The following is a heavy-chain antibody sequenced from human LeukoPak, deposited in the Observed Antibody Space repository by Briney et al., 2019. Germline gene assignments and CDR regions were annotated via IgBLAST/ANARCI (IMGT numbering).Heavy chain of an antibody. J-gene: IGHJ5*02. CDR1: GGSSCNYY. CDR2: INQSGDT. CDR3: AGETNDSENYHGWFDP. V-gene: IGHV4-34*01. D-gene: IGHD2-8*01. Sequence: SETLSVTCRDHGGSSCNYYWSRIRQPPGKGLEWIGEINQSGDTIYNPSLTSRVTLSVETTMYKFSLRRNSVTSAVTAGYYCAGETNDSENYHGWFDPWGQGTLVTVSS.